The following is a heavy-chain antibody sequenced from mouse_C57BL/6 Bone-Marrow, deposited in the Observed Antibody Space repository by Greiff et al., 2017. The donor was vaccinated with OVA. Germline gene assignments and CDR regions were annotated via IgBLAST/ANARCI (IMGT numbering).Heavy chain of an antibody. V-gene: IGHV5-9-1*02. CDR3: TRLLDAMDY. CDR2: ISSGGDYI. CDR1: GFTFSSYA. Sequence: DVHLVESGEGLVKPGGSLKLSCAASGFTFSSYAMSWVRQTPEKRLEWVAYISSGGDYIYYADTVTGRFTISRDNARNTLYLQMSSLKSEDTAMYYGTRLLDAMDYWGQGTSVTVSS. J-gene: IGHJ4*01. D-gene: IGHD2-1*01.